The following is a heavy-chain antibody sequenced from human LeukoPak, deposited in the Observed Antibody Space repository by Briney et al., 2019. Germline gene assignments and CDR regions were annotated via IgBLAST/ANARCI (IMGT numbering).Heavy chain of an antibody. CDR3: ARVPPNYDSSGYYYGVDGMDV. CDR2: IIPILGIA. J-gene: IGHJ6*02. Sequence: SVKVSCKASGGTLSSYAISWVRQAPGPGLEWMGRIIPILGIANYAQKFQGRVTITADKSTSTAYMELSSLRSEDTAVYYCARVPPNYDSSGYYYGVDGMDVWGQGTTVTVSS. D-gene: IGHD3-22*01. V-gene: IGHV1-69*04. CDR1: GGTLSSYA.